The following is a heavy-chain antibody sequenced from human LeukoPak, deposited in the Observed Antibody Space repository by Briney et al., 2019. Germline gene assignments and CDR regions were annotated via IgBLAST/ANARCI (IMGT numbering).Heavy chain of an antibody. Sequence: GGSLRLSCAASGFTFSSYEMNWVRQAPGKGLEWVSYISSSGSTIYYADSVKGRFTISRDNAKNSLYLQMNSLRAEDTAVYYCARGGYSYRGGFDPWGQGTLVTVSS. CDR1: GFTFSSYE. CDR2: ISSSGSTI. V-gene: IGHV3-48*03. CDR3: ARGGYSYRGGFDP. D-gene: IGHD5-18*01. J-gene: IGHJ5*02.